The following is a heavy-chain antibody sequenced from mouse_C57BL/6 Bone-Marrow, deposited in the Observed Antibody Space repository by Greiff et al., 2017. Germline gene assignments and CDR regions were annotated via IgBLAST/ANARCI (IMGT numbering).Heavy chain of an antibody. J-gene: IGHJ2*01. Sequence: QVQLKQSGPELVKPGASVKISCKASGYAFTSSWMNWVKQRPGKGLEWIGRIYPGDGDTYYNGKFKGKATLTADKSSSTAYMQLSSLTSEDSAVYFCARGRDLDFDDWGQGTTLTVSS. V-gene: IGHV1-82*01. CDR1: GYAFTSSW. CDR3: ARGRDLDFDD. CDR2: IYPGDGDT.